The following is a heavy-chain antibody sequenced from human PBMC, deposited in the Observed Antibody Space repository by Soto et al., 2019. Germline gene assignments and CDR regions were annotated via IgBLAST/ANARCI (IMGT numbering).Heavy chain of an antibody. CDR2: INPNSGGT. V-gene: IGHV1-2*04. CDR3: ARGMQWLRLSPYDAFDI. J-gene: IGHJ3*02. Sequence: ASVKVSCKASGYTFTGYYMHWVRQAPGQGLEWMGWINPNSGGTNYAQKFQGWVTMTRDTSISTAYMELSRLRSDDTAVYYCARGMQWLRLSPYDAFDIWGQGTMVTVSS. D-gene: IGHD6-19*01. CDR1: GYTFTGYY.